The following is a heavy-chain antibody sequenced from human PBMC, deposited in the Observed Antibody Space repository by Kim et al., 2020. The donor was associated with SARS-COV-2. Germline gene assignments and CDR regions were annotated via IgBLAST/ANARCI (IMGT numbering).Heavy chain of an antibody. V-gene: IGHV1-69*13. Sequence: SVKVSCKASGGTFSSYAISWVRQAPGQGLEWMGGIIPIFGTANYAQKFQGRVTITADESTSTAYMELSSLRSEDTAVYYCASQDCGGDCYNDWYFDLWGRDTLLT. J-gene: IGHJ2*01. CDR2: IIPIFGTA. CDR1: GGTFSSYA. D-gene: IGHD2-21*02. CDR3: ASQDCGGDCYNDWYFDL.